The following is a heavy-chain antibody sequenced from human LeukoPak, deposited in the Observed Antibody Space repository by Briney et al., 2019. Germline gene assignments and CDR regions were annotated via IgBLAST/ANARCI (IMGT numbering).Heavy chain of an antibody. D-gene: IGHD6-19*01. J-gene: IGHJ4*02. V-gene: IGHV3-23*01. CDR3: AKDLLPEYSSGWWAFDY. Sequence: PGGSLRLSCAASGFTFSSYAMSWVRQAPGKGLEWVSAISGSGGSTYYADSVKGRFTISRDNSKNTLYLQMNSLRAEDTAVYYCAKDLLPEYSSGWWAFDYWGQGTLVTVSS. CDR2: ISGSGGST. CDR1: GFTFSSYA.